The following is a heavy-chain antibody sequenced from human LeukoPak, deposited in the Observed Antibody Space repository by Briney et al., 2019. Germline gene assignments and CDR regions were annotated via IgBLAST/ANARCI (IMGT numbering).Heavy chain of an antibody. V-gene: IGHV4-31*03. CDR1: GGSISSGGYY. Sequence: SETLSLTCTVSGGSISSGGYYWSWIRQHPGKGLEWIGYIYYSGSTYYNSSLKSRVTISVDTSKNQFSLKLSSVTAADTAVYYCARVGSGYDLFPLDYWGQGTLVTVSS. CDR2: IYYSGST. J-gene: IGHJ4*02. CDR3: ARVGSGYDLFPLDY. D-gene: IGHD5-12*01.